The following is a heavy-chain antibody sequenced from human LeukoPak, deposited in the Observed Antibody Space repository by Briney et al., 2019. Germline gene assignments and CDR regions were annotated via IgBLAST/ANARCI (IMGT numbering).Heavy chain of an antibody. J-gene: IGHJ6*03. CDR1: GFTFDDYG. D-gene: IGHD5-18*01. Sequence: PGGSLRLSCAASGFTFDDYGMSWVRQAPGKGLEWVSGINRNGGSTGYADSVKGRFTISRDNAKNSLYLQMSSLRAEDTALYYCARVGTAMVNFGGYYYYMDVWGKGTTVTVSS. CDR3: ARVGTAMVNFGGYYYYMDV. V-gene: IGHV3-20*04. CDR2: INRNGGST.